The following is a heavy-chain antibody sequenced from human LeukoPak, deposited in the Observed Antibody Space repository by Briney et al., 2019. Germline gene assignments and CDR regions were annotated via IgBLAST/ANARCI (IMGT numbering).Heavy chain of an antibody. J-gene: IGHJ3*02. CDR1: GFTFSSHG. CDR2: IWYDGSNK. D-gene: IGHD4-23*01. CDR3: ARGRGGDVVTRSYDAFDI. V-gene: IGHV3-33*01. Sequence: PGRSLRLSCAAYGFTFSSHGMHWVRQAPGKGLEWVAVIWYDGSNKYYADSVKGRFTISRDNSKNTLYLQMNSLRAEDTAVYYCARGRGGDVVTRSYDAFDIWGQGTMVTVSS.